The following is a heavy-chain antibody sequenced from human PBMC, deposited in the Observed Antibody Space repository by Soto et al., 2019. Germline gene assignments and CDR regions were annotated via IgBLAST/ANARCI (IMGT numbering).Heavy chain of an antibody. V-gene: IGHV4-59*01. CDR2: ISYSGST. Sequence: SXSLSITCAVSSDSIISYYWSWIRQPPGKRLEWIGYISYSGSTDYNPSLKSRVTISGDTSKNQFSLKVSSVTAADTAVYYCARGTSWQLPFDYWGQGTLVTVSS. D-gene: IGHD6-13*01. J-gene: IGHJ4*02. CDR3: ARGTSWQLPFDY. CDR1: SDSIISYY.